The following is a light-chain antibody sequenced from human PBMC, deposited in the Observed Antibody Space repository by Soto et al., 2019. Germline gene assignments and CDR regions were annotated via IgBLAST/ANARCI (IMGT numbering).Light chain of an antibody. CDR3: HQHTNWHRT. CDR2: DAS. V-gene: IGKV3-15*01. CDR1: QSVRSN. Sequence: EIVMTQSPATLSVSPGERATLSCRASQSVRSNLAWYQQKLGQAPRLLIYDASTRATGIPDRFTGSGSGTEFTLTISSLQSEDFAVYYCHQHTNWHRTFGQGTKLEIK. J-gene: IGKJ2*01.